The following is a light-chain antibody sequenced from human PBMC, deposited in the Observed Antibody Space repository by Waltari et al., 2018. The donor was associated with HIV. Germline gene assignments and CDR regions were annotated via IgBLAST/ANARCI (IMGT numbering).Light chain of an antibody. CDR3: QQSYNGPVT. V-gene: IGKV1-39*01. Sequence: DIQLTQSTSSLSASLGDRVPITFRTSQHITTSLDWYQHKSGKAPKFLLYGSSNLQSGVPPRFSGSGSGTHFALSISGLQPEDFATYSCQQSYNGPVTFGQGTRLDLK. CDR2: GSS. J-gene: IGKJ5*01. CDR1: QHITTS.